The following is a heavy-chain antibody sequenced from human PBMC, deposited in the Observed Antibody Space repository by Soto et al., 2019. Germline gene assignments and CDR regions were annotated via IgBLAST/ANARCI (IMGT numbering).Heavy chain of an antibody. V-gene: IGHV4-61*01. J-gene: IGHJ4*02. CDR1: GGSVSSGSYY. D-gene: IGHD2-21*01. Sequence: QVQLQESGPGLVKPSETLSLTCTVSGGSVSSGSYYWSWIRQPPGKGLEWIGYIYYSGSTNYNPYLKGRVTISVDTSKNQFSLKLSSVTAADTAVYYCARGGFRDWGQGTLVTVSS. CDR2: IYYSGST. CDR3: ARGGFRD.